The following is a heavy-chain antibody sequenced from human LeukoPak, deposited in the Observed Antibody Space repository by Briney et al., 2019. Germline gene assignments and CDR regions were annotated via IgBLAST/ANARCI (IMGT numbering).Heavy chain of an antibody. J-gene: IGHJ3*02. D-gene: IGHD3-22*01. Sequence: SETLSLTCTVSGGSISSYYWSWIRQPPGKGLEWIGYIYYSGSTNYNPSLKSRVTISVDTSKNQFSLKLSSVTAADPAVYYCARHIAYYYDSSGYLGDAFDIWGQGTMVTVSS. V-gene: IGHV4-59*08. CDR2: IYYSGST. CDR1: GGSISSYY. CDR3: ARHIAYYYDSSGYLGDAFDI.